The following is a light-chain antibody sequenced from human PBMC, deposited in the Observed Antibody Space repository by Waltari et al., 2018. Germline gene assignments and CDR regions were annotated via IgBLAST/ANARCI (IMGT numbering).Light chain of an antibody. CDR1: QLGDKF. CDR3: QAWDTTIVV. V-gene: IGLV3-1*01. Sequence: SYELTQPPSVSVSPGQTATIPCSADQLGDKFVAWYQQKSGRSPVLVIYQDMKRPSGIPERFSGSNSGNTATLTISGTQVDDEADFYCQAWDTTIVVFGGGTKLTVL. CDR2: QDM. J-gene: IGLJ2*01.